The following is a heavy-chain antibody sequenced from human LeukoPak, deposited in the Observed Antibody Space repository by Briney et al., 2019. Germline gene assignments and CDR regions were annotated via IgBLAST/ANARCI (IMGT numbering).Heavy chain of an antibody. CDR3: ARRRRHLSSGWTRGNWFDP. Sequence: GASVKVSCKASGYTFTSYDINWVRQATGQGLEWMGWMNPNSGNTGYAQKFQGRVTMTRNTSISTAYMELSSLRSEDTAVYYCARRRRHLSSGWTRGNWFDPWGQGTLVTVSS. J-gene: IGHJ5*02. CDR1: GYTFTSYD. D-gene: IGHD6-19*01. CDR2: MNPNSGNT. V-gene: IGHV1-8*01.